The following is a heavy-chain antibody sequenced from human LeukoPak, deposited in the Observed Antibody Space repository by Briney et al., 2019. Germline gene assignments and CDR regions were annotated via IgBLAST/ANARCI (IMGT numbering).Heavy chain of an antibody. CDR2: ISWNSGSI. CDR1: GFTFDDYA. V-gene: IGHV3-9*01. Sequence: PGGSLRLSCAASGFTFDDYAMHWVRQAPGKGLEWVSGISWNSGSIGYADSVKGRFTISRDNAKNSLYLQMNSLRAEDTALYYCAKDNSSSGYYWRSVDYWGQGTLVTVSS. CDR3: AKDNSSSGYYWRSVDY. D-gene: IGHD3-22*01. J-gene: IGHJ4*02.